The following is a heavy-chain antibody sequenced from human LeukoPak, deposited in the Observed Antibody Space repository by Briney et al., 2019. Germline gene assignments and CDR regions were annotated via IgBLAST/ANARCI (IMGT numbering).Heavy chain of an antibody. CDR1: GFTFITYW. CDR3: ARETELSGAYYMDV. D-gene: IGHD1-26*01. CDR2: ISTDGKNT. Sequence: PGGSLRLSCAASGFTFITYWMHSVRHAPGKGLVWVSRISTDGKNTIYADSVKGRFTISRDNANNMLFLQMNSRRGDYTAVFDCARETELSGAYYMDVWGKGTTVTVSS. V-gene: IGHV3-74*01. J-gene: IGHJ6*03.